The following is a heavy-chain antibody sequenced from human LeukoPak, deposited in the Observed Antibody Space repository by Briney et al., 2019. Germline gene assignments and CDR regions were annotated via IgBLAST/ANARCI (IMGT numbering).Heavy chain of an antibody. V-gene: IGHV1-69*05. D-gene: IGHD2-2*01. CDR3: ASQYPYILDGMDV. J-gene: IGHJ6*04. CDR1: GGTFNIYA. CDR2: IIPIFGKA. Sequence: SVNVSLKASGGTFNIYAISWVRQAPGKGLEWMGGIIPIFGKANYTQKLQGRDTITTDKSTTTAYMQLSSLRSEDTAVYYCASQYPYILDGMDVWGKGTTVTVSS.